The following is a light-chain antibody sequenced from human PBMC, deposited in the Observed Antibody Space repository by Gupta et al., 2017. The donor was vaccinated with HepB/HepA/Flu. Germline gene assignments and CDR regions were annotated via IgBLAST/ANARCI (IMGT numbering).Light chain of an antibody. CDR1: SGHSSYI. Sequence: QPVLTQSSSASASLGSSVKLTCTLSSGHSSYIIAWHQQPPGQAPRYVMRLEGNGSYNTGSAGPDRFSGSSSVADSYPTIANIQAEDDDDYYCETWDRNTRVFGGGTKLTV. CDR3: ETWDRNTRV. V-gene: IGLV4-60*03. J-gene: IGLJ2*01. CDR2: LEGNGSY.